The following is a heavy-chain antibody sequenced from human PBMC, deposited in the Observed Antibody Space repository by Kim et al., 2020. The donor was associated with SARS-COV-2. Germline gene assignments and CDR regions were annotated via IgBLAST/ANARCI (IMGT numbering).Heavy chain of an antibody. CDR3: AREKWPDPYDY. CDR2: T. J-gene: IGHJ4*02. D-gene: IGHD5-12*01. V-gene: IGHV1-3*01. Sequence: TKYSRNCKGRVTITRDTAASTAYMELSSVRSEDTAVYYCAREKWPDPYDYWGQGTLVTVSS.